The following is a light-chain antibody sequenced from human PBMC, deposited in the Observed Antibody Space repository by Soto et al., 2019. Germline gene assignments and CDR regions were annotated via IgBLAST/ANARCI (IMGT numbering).Light chain of an antibody. CDR3: MQGTHWPLYT. V-gene: IGKV2-30*01. Sequence: DVVMTQSPLSLPVTLGQPASISCRSSQSLIDSDGNTYLNWFHQRPGESPRRLIYQVSNRDSGVPDRFSGSGSGTDFILKISRVEPEDVGVYYCMQGTHWPLYTFGQGTKLEIK. J-gene: IGKJ2*01. CDR1: QSLIDSDGNTY. CDR2: QVS.